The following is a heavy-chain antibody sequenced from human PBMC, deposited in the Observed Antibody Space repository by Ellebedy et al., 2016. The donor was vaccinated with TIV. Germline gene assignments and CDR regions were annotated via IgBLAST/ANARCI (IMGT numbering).Heavy chain of an antibody. CDR2: ISYDGINK. Sequence: GGSLRLSCAASGFTFSNYAIHWVRQAPGKGLEWVALISYDGINKYYADSVKGRFTISRDNSRNTLYLQMNSLRAEDTAVYYCARDSRVTTSYYYNGLDVWGQGTTVTVSS. J-gene: IGHJ6*02. V-gene: IGHV3-30-3*01. CDR1: GFTFSNYA. CDR3: ARDSRVTTSYYYNGLDV. D-gene: IGHD4-17*01.